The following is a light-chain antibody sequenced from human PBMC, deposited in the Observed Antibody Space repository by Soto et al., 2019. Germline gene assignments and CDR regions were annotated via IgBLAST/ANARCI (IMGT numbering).Light chain of an antibody. CDR3: LQDYNYPPWT. CDR1: QGIRND. V-gene: IGKV1-6*01. J-gene: IGKJ1*01. CDR2: AAS. Sequence: AIQMTQSPSSLSASVGDRVTITCRASQGIRNDLGWFQQKPGKAPKLLIYAASSLQSGVPSRFSGSGSGTEFTLTISSLQPEDFATYCCLQDYNYPPWTFGQGTKVEIK.